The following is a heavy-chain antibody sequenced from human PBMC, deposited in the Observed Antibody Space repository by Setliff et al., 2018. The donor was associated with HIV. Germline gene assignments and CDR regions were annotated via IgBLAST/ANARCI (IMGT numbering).Heavy chain of an antibody. CDR3: ARSAMVPFNWFDP. V-gene: IGHV1-69*10. CDR2: IIPILGIA. D-gene: IGHD5-18*01. J-gene: IGHJ5*02. CDR1: GGTFSSYA. Sequence: VASVKVSCKASGGTFSSYAISWVRQAPGQGLEWMGGIIPILGIANYAQKLQGRVTMTTDTSTSTAYMELRSLRSDDTAVYYCARSAMVPFNWFDPWGQGTLVTVS.